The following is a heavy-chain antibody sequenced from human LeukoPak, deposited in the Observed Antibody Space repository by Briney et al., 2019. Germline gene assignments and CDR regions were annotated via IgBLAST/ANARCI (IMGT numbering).Heavy chain of an antibody. CDR3: ARVTYYYDSSGYYPYYFDY. V-gene: IGHV1-18*01. J-gene: IGHJ4*02. Sequence: ASVKVSCKASGGTFSSYAISWVRQAPGQGLEWMGWISAYNGNTNYAQKLQGRVTMTTDTSTSTAYMELRSLRSDDTAVYYCARVTYYYDSSGYYPYYFDYWGQGTLVTVSS. CDR1: GGTFSSYA. D-gene: IGHD3-22*01. CDR2: ISAYNGNT.